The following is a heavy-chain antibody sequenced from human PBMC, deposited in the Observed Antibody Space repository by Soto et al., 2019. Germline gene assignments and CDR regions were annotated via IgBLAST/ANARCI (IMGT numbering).Heavy chain of an antibody. V-gene: IGHV3-53*01. Sequence: GGSLRLSCAASGFTVSSNYMSWVRQAPGKGLEWVSVIYSGGSTNYADSVKGRFTISRDNSKKTLYLQMNSLRAEDTAVYCCARQKIAGRFAFDIWGQGTMVTVSS. D-gene: IGHD6-6*01. CDR3: ARQKIAGRFAFDI. CDR1: GFTVSSNY. CDR2: IYSGGST. J-gene: IGHJ3*02.